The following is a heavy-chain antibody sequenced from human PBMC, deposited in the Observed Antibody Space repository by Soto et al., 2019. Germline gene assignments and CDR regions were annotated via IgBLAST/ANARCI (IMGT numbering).Heavy chain of an antibody. V-gene: IGHV3-23*01. J-gene: IGHJ3*01. CDR2: ITSGGGT. D-gene: IGHD1-26*01. Sequence: EGQLLESGGGLVQPGGSLRLSCAASGFTFTTYAMSWVRQAPGKGLEWVSGITSGGGTYYADSVKARFTISRDISKNTLYLQMSSLRAEDTAVYYCAKRELVNAFDFWGRGTMVTVSS. CDR1: GFTFTTYA. CDR3: AKRELVNAFDF.